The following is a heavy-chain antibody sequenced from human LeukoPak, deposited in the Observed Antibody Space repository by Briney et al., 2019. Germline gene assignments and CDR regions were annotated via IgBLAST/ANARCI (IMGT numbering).Heavy chain of an antibody. CDR3: AKGRDYGDF. J-gene: IGHJ4*02. V-gene: IGHV3-7*01. CDR2: INQDGREK. CDR1: GLTFSSYD. Sequence: GGSLRLSCAASGLTFSSYDMTWVRQVPGKGLQWVANINQDGREKYYMDSMKGRLNISRDNTENSVFLQLTSLRPEDTGIYFCAKGRDYGDFWGQGTLVAVSS.